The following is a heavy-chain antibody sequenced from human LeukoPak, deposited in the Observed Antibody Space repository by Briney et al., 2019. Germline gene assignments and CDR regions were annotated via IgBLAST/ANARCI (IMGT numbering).Heavy chain of an antibody. CDR2: ISSSGNTK. CDR1: GFTFSDYY. Sequence: PGGSLRLSCAAPGFTFSDYYMSWIRQAPGKGLEWVSYISSSGNTKYYADSVKGRFTISRDNAKNSLYLQMNSLRAEDTAVYYCARRRYNWNAIDYWGQGTLVTVSS. D-gene: IGHD1-20*01. CDR3: ARRRYNWNAIDY. V-gene: IGHV3-11*01. J-gene: IGHJ4*02.